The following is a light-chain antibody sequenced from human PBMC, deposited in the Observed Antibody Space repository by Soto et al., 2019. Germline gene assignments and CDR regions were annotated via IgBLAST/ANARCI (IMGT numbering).Light chain of an antibody. V-gene: IGKV1-6*01. CDR1: QGIRNG. CDR3: LQDYNYPLT. CDR2: AAS. J-gene: IGKJ4*01. Sequence: AIQMTQSPSSLSASVGDRVTITCRASQGIRNGLGWYQQKPGKAPKLLIYAASSLQSGVPSRFSGSGSGTDFTLTISSLQPEDFATYYCLQDYNYPLTLGGGTKVNIK.